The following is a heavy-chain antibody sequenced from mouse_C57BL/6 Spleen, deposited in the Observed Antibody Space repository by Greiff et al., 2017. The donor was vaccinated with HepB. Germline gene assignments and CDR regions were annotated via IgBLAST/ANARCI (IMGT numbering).Heavy chain of an antibody. CDR3: ARRAGSRAWFAY. J-gene: IGHJ3*01. CDR1: GYTFTDYN. CDR2: INPNNGGT. V-gene: IGHV1-18*01. D-gene: IGHD1-1*01. Sequence: EVKLVESGPELVKPGASVKIPCKASGYTFTDYNMDWVKQSHGKSLEWIGDINPNNGGTIYNQKFKGKATLTVDKSSSTAYMELRSLTSEDTAVYYCARRAGSRAWFAYWGQGTLVTVSA.